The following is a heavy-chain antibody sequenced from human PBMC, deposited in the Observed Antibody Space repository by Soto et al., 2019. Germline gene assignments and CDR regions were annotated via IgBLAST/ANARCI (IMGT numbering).Heavy chain of an antibody. CDR2: IKQDGSEK. V-gene: IGHV3-7*03. CDR3: ASAPLEL. CDR1: GFTVSSYW. Sequence: GGSLELGCAASGFTVSSYWMSWVRQAPGKGLEWVANIKQDGSEKYYVDSVKGRFTISRDNAKNSLYLQMNSLRAEDTAVYYCASAPLELFGRGTLVTVSS. J-gene: IGHJ2*01.